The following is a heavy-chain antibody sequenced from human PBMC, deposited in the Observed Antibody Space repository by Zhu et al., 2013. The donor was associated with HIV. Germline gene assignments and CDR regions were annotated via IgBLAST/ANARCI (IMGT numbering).Heavy chain of an antibody. Sequence: QSGTEMKRPGTSVKVSCRPSGYRFTGYYIHWVRQAPGKGIEWMGWINPKNGGTKLAQTFRDRIFVTRDTSINTIYMELRSLTSDDTAVYYCARGSHVATIMAFGYWGQGTLVTVSS. CDR2: INPKNGGT. CDR1: GYRFTGYY. V-gene: IGHV1-2*02. D-gene: IGHD5-12*01. J-gene: IGHJ4*02. CDR3: ARGSHVATIMAFGY.